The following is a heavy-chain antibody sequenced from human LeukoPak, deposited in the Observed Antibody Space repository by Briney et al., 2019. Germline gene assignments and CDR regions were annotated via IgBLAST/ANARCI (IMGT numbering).Heavy chain of an antibody. CDR3: ARGGGGYYFDY. CDR2: ISSSGSTI. J-gene: IGHJ4*02. CDR1: GFTFSSYE. Sequence: GGSLRLSCAASGFTFSSYEMNWVRQAPGKGLEWVSYISSSGSTIYYADSGKGRSTISRDNAKNSLYLQMNSLRAEDTAVYYCARGGGGYYFDYWGQGTLVTVSS. D-gene: IGHD3-16*01. V-gene: IGHV3-48*03.